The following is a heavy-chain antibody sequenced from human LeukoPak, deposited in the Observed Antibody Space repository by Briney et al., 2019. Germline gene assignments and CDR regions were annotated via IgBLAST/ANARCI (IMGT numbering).Heavy chain of an antibody. CDR2: ISYDGSTK. Sequence: PGGSLRLSCAASGFTFSSYAMSWVRQPPGKGLEWVAVISYDGSTKYFADSVKGRFTISRDNSKNTLFLQMNSLRSEDMAIYYCAKGDYGDFLYYFNYWGQGTLVTVSS. CDR1: GFTFSSYA. J-gene: IGHJ4*02. CDR3: AKGDYGDFLYYFNY. D-gene: IGHD4-17*01. V-gene: IGHV3-30*18.